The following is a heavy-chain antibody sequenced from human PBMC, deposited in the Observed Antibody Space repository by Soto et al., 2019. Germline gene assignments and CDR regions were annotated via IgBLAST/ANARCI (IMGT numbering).Heavy chain of an antibody. CDR1: GFRFTKSW. J-gene: IGHJ1*01. CDR2: INQDGSQK. Sequence: VGSLRLSCAASGFRFTKSWMSWVRQAPGRALEWVAHINQDGSQKYHVDSAKGRFTISRDNAKTSLYLQMNSLRAEDTAVYYCVSWADAADEDYFHHWGQGTLVTVSS. V-gene: IGHV3-7*01. CDR3: VSWADAADEDYFHH. D-gene: IGHD3-16*01.